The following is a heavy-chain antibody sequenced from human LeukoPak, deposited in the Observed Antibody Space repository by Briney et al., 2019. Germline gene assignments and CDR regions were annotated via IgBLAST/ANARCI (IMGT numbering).Heavy chain of an antibody. CDR2: IYYSGGT. J-gene: IGHJ2*01. V-gene: IGHV4-59*01. D-gene: IGHD4-17*01. CDR1: GGSISSDY. CDR3: ARWAYGDYWYFDL. Sequence: SETLSLTCTVSGGSISSDYWSWIRQPPGKGLEWIGYIYYSGGTNYNPSLKSRATISVDTSKNQFSLKLSSVTAADTAVYYCARWAYGDYWYFDLWGRGTLVTVSS.